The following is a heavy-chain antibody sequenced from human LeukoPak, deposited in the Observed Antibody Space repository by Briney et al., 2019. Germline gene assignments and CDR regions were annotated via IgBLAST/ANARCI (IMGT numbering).Heavy chain of an antibody. D-gene: IGHD2-2*01. CDR1: GFTFSSYA. J-gene: IGHJ4*02. V-gene: IGHV3-23*01. CDR3: ARLPQHCSSTSCYIDY. Sequence: GGSLRLSCAASGFTFSSYAMSWVRQAPGKGLEWVSTISGSGGSTYYADSVKGRFTISRDNSKNTLYLQMNSLRAEDTAVCYCARLPQHCSSTSCYIDYWGQGTLVTVSS. CDR2: ISGSGGST.